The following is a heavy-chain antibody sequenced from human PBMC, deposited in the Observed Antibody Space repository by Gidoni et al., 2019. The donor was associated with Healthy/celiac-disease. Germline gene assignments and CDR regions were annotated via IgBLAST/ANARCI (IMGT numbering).Heavy chain of an antibody. D-gene: IGHD6-13*01. J-gene: IGHJ4*02. CDR3: ARADIAAAGTDY. CDR1: GFTFSSYS. CDR2: ISSSSSYI. Sequence: EVQLVESGGGLVKPGGSLRLSCAASGFTFSSYSMNWVRQAPGKGLEWVSSISSSSSYIYYADSVKGRFTISRDNAKNSLYLQMNSLRAEDTAVYYCARADIAAAGTDYWGQGTLVTVSS. V-gene: IGHV3-21*01.